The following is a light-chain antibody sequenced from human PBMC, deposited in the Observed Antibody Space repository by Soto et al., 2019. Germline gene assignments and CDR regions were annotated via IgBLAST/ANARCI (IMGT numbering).Light chain of an antibody. CDR3: QQYKNWPPIT. CDR1: QSVSSY. J-gene: IGKJ5*01. V-gene: IGKV3-11*01. Sequence: EIVLTQSPATLSLSPGVRATLSCRASQSVSSYLAWYQQKPGQPPRLLIYDASNRATGIPARFSGSGSGTDFTLTISSLEPEDFAVYYCQQYKNWPPITFGQGTRLEIK. CDR2: DAS.